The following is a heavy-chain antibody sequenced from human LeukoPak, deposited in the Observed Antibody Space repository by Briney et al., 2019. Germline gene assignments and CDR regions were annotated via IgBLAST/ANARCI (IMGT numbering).Heavy chain of an antibody. CDR1: GGSISSYY. CDR3: ARGAPDYFDY. V-gene: IGHV4-59*01. Sequence: SETLSLTXTVSGGSISSYYWSWIRQPPGKGLEWIGYIYYSGSTNYNPSLKSRVTISVDTSKNQFSLKLSSVTAADTAVYYCARGAPDYFDYWGQGTLVTVSS. CDR2: IYYSGST. J-gene: IGHJ4*02.